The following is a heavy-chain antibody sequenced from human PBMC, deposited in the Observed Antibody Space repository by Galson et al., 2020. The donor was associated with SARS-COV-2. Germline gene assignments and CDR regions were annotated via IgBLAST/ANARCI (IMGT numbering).Heavy chain of an antibody. J-gene: IGHJ3*02. D-gene: IGHD3-22*01. CDR2: IHPNSGGT. Sequence: ASVKVSCKASGYTFTGYYMHWVRQAPGHGLEWMGWIHPNSGGTNYAQQFQGRVTMTRDTSISTAYMELSRLRSDDTAVYYCARENYYDSSGAYHDAFEIWGQGTMVTVSS. CDR3: ARENYYDSSGAYHDAFEI. V-gene: IGHV1-2*02. CDR1: GYTFTGYY.